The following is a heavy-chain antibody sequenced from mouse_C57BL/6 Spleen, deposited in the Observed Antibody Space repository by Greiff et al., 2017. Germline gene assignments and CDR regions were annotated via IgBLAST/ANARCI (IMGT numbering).Heavy chain of an antibody. CDR1: GYSFTGYY. D-gene: IGHD1-1*01. CDR2: INPSTGGT. CDR3: ARKERALLRSFDY. Sequence: EVKLVESGPELVKPGASVKISCKASGYSFTGYYMNWVKQSPEKSLEWIGEINPSTGGTTYNQKFKAKATLTVDKSSSTAYMQLKSLTSEDSAVYYCARKERALLRSFDYWGQGTTLTVSS. V-gene: IGHV1-42*01. J-gene: IGHJ2*01.